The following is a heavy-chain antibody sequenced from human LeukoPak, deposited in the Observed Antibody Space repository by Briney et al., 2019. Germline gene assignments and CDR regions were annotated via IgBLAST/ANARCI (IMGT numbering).Heavy chain of an antibody. D-gene: IGHD5/OR15-5a*01. J-gene: IGHJ3*02. CDR3: ARERYSVNDFDAFDI. CDR1: GFTFTDYA. Sequence: PGGSLRLSCAASGFTFTDYAMHWVRQAPGKGLEYVSGINSNGGSTYYANSVKGGFTISRDNSKNTLYLQMGSLRAEDMAVYHCARERYSVNDFDAFDIWGQGTMVTVSS. CDR2: INSNGGST. V-gene: IGHV3-64*01.